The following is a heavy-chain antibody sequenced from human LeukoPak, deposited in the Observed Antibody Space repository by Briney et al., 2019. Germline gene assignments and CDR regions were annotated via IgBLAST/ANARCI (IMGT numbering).Heavy chain of an antibody. Sequence: GGSLRLSCAASGFTFSGYSMNWVRQAPGKGLEWVSYISSSSSTIYYADSVKGRFTISRDNAKNSLYLQMNSLRAEDTAVYYCARERQWLDYYYYYYMDVWGKGTTVTVSS. D-gene: IGHD6-19*01. CDR3: ARERQWLDYYYYYYMDV. J-gene: IGHJ6*03. CDR1: GFTFSGYS. V-gene: IGHV3-48*01. CDR2: ISSSSSTI.